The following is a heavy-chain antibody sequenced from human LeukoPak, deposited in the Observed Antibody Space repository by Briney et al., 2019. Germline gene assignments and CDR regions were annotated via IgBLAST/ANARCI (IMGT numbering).Heavy chain of an antibody. Sequence: ASVKVSCKASGYTFTSYAMNWVRQAPGQGLEWMGWINPNSGGTNYAQKFQGRVTMTRDTSISTAYMELSRLRSDDTAVYYCARDVALLWFGELPDDAFDIWGQGTMVTVSS. V-gene: IGHV1-2*02. CDR1: GYTFTSYA. D-gene: IGHD3-10*01. J-gene: IGHJ3*02. CDR2: INPNSGGT. CDR3: ARDVALLWFGELPDDAFDI.